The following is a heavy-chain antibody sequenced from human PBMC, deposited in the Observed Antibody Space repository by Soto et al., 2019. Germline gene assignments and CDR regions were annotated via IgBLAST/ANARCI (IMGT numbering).Heavy chain of an antibody. Sequence: LSLTCTVSGGSISSGDYYWSWIRQPPGKGLEWIGYIYYSGSTYYNPSLKSRVTISVDTSKNQFSLKLSSVTAADTAVYYCARDRGYYYDSSGTIRGMDVWGQGTTVTV. CDR3: ARDRGYYYDSSGTIRGMDV. V-gene: IGHV4-30-4*01. J-gene: IGHJ6*02. CDR2: IYYSGST. D-gene: IGHD3-22*01. CDR1: GGSISSGDYY.